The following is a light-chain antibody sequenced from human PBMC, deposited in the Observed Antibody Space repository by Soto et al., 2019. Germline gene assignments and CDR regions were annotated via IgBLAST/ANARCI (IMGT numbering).Light chain of an antibody. CDR3: QQYSSYPLT. J-gene: IGKJ4*01. CDR1: QGTGDW. CDR2: KTS. V-gene: IGKV1-5*03. Sequence: DIQMSQSPSTLSASVGGRVTITCRASQGTGDWLAWYQQKPGKAPKLLIYKTSTLEGGVPSRFSGSGPETEFTLTISSLKPDDFATYYCQQYSSYPLTLGGGTKVDIK.